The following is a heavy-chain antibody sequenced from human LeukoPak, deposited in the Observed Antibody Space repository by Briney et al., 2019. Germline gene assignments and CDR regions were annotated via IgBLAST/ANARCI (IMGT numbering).Heavy chain of an antibody. J-gene: IGHJ4*02. D-gene: IGHD5-18*01. CDR1: GGSFSGYY. Sequence: SETLSLTCAVYGGSFSGYYWSWIRQPPGKGLEWIGEINHSGSTNYNPSLKSRVTISVDTSKNQFSLKLSSATAADTAVYYCARGYSYGLLDYWGQGTLVTVSS. CDR2: INHSGST. CDR3: ARGYSYGLLDY. V-gene: IGHV4-34*01.